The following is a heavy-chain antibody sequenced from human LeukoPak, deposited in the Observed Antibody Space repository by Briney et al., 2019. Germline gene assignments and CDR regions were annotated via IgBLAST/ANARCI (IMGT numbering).Heavy chain of an antibody. CDR3: AKSRSDYYDSSGYSGAFDI. CDR2: ISSNGGST. J-gene: IGHJ3*02. CDR1: GFTFSSYS. V-gene: IGHV3-64*01. Sequence: PGGSLRLSCAASGFTFSSYSMHWVRQAPGKGLEYVSAISSNGGSTYYANSVKGRFTIPRDNSKNTLYLQMGSLRAEDMAVYYCAKSRSDYYDSSGYSGAFDIWGQGTMVTVSS. D-gene: IGHD3-22*01.